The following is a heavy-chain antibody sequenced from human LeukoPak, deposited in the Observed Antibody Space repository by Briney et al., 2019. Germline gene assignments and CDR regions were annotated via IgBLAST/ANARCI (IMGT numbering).Heavy chain of an antibody. CDR2: IYSGGST. Sequence: GGSLRLSCAASGFTVSSNYMSWVRQAPGKGLEWVSVIYSGGSTYYADSVKGRFTISRDNSKNTLYLRMNSLRAEDTAVYYCASRGGSYYVDYWGQGTLVTVSS. CDR1: GFTVSSNY. V-gene: IGHV3-66*02. CDR3: ASRGGSYYVDY. J-gene: IGHJ4*02. D-gene: IGHD1-26*01.